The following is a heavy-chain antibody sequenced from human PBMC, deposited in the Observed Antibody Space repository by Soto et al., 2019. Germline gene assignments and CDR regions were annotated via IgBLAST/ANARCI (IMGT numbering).Heavy chain of an antibody. J-gene: IGHJ4*01. CDR3: TNPRASLQWPPFDP. V-gene: IGHV3-30*18. D-gene: IGHD6-19*01. Sequence: GGSLTLSCTTSGFWFSSYGMHWVCQPPGKGPEWVSFISVDRSNTEYVDSVIGRFTVSRDDSTNTLFLQMDSLRPDDTAVYYCTNPRASLQWPPFDPCGHGNQVCVTS. CDR1: GFWFSSYG. CDR2: ISVDRSNT.